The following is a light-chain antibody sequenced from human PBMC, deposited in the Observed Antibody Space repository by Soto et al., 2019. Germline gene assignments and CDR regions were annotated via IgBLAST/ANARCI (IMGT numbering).Light chain of an antibody. CDR2: WAS. Sequence: IVVTQSPDSLCVSLGERATINCRSSQSVLFSTNNLNYFAWYQQKAGQPPKLLIYWASTRESGVPDRFSGSGSGTDFTLTISSLQAEDVAVYYCQQYYSTPLTFGGGTKVDIK. CDR3: QQYYSTPLT. J-gene: IGKJ4*01. CDR1: QSVLFSTNNLNY. V-gene: IGKV4-1*01.